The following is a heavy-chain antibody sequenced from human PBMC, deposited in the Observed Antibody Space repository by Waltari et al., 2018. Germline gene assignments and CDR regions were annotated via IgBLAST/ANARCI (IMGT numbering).Heavy chain of an antibody. CDR1: GFTVTSTY. D-gene: IGHD6-6*01. J-gene: IGHJ3*01. CDR2: IYSSATT. Sequence: EGQLVESGGGLVKPGGSLRLSCAASGFTVTSTYMNWVRQAPGKGLEWVSKIYSSATTFYADSVKGRFTISIDNSKNLLFLQMDDLRVNDTAVYYCARGGQIVRPRPLDLWGPGTLVTVSS. V-gene: IGHV3-66*01. CDR3: ARGGQIVRPRPLDL.